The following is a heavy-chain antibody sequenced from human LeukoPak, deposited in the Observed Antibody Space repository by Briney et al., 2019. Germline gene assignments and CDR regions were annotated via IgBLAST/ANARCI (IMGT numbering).Heavy chain of an antibody. CDR2: ISSASITI. CDR3: ARDYYRSGSYAVDF. V-gene: IGHV3-48*01. Sequence: GGSLRLSCAASGFTFDKYSMNWVRQALGRGLDWVSHISSASITIYYADSVKGRFTISRDNAKSSLYLHMTSLRAEDTALYYCARDYYRSGSYAVDFWGQGTLVTVSS. J-gene: IGHJ4*02. D-gene: IGHD3-10*01. CDR1: GFTFDKYS.